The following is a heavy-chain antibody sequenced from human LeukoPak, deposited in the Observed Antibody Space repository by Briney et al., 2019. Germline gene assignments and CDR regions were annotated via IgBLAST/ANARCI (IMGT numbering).Heavy chain of an antibody. J-gene: IGHJ4*02. CDR3: ARVGALGSGSYYTDFDY. V-gene: IGHV1-18*04. CDR2: ISAYNGNT. D-gene: IGHD3-10*01. CDR1: GYTFTSYG. Sequence: GASVKVSCKASGYTFTSYGIRWVRQAPGQGLEWMGWISAYNGNTNYAQKLQGRVTMTTDTSTSTAYMELRSLRSDDTAVYYCARVGALGSGSYYTDFDYWGQGTLVTVSS.